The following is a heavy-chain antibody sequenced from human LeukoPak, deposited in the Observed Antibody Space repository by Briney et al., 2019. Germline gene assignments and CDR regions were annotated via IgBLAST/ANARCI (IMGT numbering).Heavy chain of an antibody. D-gene: IGHD6-13*01. J-gene: IGHJ4*02. CDR3: ARGGIAAAGTDLDY. CDR1: GGSFSGYY. V-gene: IGHV4-34*01. Sequence: SETLSLTCAVYGGSFSGYYWSWIRQPPGKGLEWIGEINHSGSTNYNPSPKSRVTISVDTSKNQFSLKLSSVTAADTAVYYCARGGIAAAGTDLDYWGQGTLVTVSS. CDR2: INHSGST.